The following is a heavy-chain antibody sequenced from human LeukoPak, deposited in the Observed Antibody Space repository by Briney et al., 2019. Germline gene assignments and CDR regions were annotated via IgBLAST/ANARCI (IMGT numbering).Heavy chain of an antibody. J-gene: IGHJ4*02. CDR1: GVPISSGDYY. V-gene: IGHV4-30-4*01. D-gene: IGHD3-10*01. CDR2: VYHSGST. Sequence: PSETLSLTCTVSGVPISSGDYYWSWIRQPPGKVLEWIGYVYHSGSTYYSPPLRNRVTLSVDTSKNQFSLKLSSVTAADTAVYYCARAHGSPSVRLFDSWGQGTLVTVSS. CDR3: ARAHGSPSVRLFDS.